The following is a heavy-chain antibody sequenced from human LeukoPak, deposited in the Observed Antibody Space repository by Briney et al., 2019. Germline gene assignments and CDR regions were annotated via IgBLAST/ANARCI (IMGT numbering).Heavy chain of an antibody. CDR2: ISGSGGST. CDR1: GFTFGSYA. V-gene: IGHV3-23*01. CDR3: AKGFNIVVVVPAATPYFPFDI. D-gene: IGHD2-2*01. Sequence: GGSLRLSCAASGFTFGSYAMSWVRQAPGKGLEWVSAISGSGGSTYYADSVKGRFTISRDNSKNTLYLQMNSLRAEDTAVYYCAKGFNIVVVVPAATPYFPFDIWGQGTMVTVSS. J-gene: IGHJ3*02.